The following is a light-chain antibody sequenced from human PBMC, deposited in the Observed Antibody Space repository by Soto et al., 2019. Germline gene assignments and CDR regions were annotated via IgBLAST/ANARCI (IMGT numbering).Light chain of an antibody. CDR3: QHRDSWPLT. V-gene: IGKV3-11*01. J-gene: IGKJ4*01. CDR2: DAS. CDR1: QSLSTY. Sequence: EIVLTQSPATLSSSPGERATLSCRASQSLSTYLAWYQQKPGQAPRLLIYDASNRATGIPARFSGSGSGTDFTLTISSLEPEDFAVYYCQHRDSWPLTFGGGTKVEIK.